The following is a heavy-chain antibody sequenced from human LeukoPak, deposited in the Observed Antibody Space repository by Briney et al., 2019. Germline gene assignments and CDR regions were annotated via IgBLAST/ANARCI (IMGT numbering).Heavy chain of an antibody. CDR3: ARAGVFQYDYVPRGAFDI. J-gene: IGHJ3*02. V-gene: IGHV3-74*01. CDR2: VDTDGSTV. CDR1: GFTFSAYW. Sequence: GGSLRLSCAASGFTFSAYWMNWVRQGPGKGLVWVARVDTDGSTVNYADSVKGRFTISRDNAKNTLYLQMNSLRADDTAVYYCARAGVFQYDYVPRGAFDIWGQGTMVTVSS. D-gene: IGHD3-16*01.